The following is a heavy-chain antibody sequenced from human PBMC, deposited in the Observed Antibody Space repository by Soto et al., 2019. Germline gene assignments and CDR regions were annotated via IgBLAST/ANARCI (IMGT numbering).Heavy chain of an antibody. D-gene: IGHD3-3*01. CDR3: ANDPNYYDFWAGSYYYNGMDV. V-gene: IGHV1-46*01. CDR1: GYTFANYF. J-gene: IGHJ6*02. Sequence: QVQLVQSGTEVKEPGASVKVACKASGYTFANYFVHWVRQAPGEVLEWMGASNPGNRVKKYAVKFQGRVNMTGDKSTNTVYLELSSLRSEDTAVYFCANDPNYYDFWAGSYYYNGMDVWGQGTTVTVSS. CDR2: SNPGNRVK.